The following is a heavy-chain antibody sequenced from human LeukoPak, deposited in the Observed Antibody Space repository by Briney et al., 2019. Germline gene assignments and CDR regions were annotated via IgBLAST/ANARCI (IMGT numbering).Heavy chain of an antibody. CDR3: ARGPLTGRWPDMGFDY. J-gene: IGHJ4*02. CDR2: ISYDGSNK. V-gene: IGHV3-30-3*01. CDR1: GFTFSSYA. D-gene: IGHD5-24*01. Sequence: GGSLRLSCVASGFTFSSYAFHWVRQAPGKGLEWVAVISYDGSNKYYADSVKGRFTISRDNSKNTLYLQMNSLGDEDTAVYYCARGPLTGRWPDMGFDYWGQGTLVTVSS.